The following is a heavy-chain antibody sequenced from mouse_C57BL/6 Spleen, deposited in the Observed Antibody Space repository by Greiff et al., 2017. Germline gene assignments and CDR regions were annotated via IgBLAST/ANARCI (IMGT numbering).Heavy chain of an antibody. V-gene: IGHV1-55*01. D-gene: IGHD2-3*01. Sequence: QVQLQQPGAELVKPGASVKMSCKASGYTFTSYWITWVKQRPGQGLEWIGDIYPGSGSTNYNEKFKSKATLTVATSSSTAYMQLSSLTSEDSAVYYCARRGLYDGYYSWYFDVWGTGTTVTVSS. CDR1: GYTFTSYW. J-gene: IGHJ1*03. CDR3: ARRGLYDGYYSWYFDV. CDR2: IYPGSGST.